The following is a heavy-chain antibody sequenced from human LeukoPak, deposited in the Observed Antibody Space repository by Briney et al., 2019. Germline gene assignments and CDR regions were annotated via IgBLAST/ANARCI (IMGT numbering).Heavy chain of an antibody. Sequence: TSVKVSCKASGFTFTSSAMQWVRQARGQRLEWIGWISAYNGNTNYAQKLQGRVTMTTDTSTSTAYMELRSLRSDDTAVYYCARDTSSIVVVPAATLGYWGQGTLVTVSS. CDR3: ARDTSSIVVVPAATLGY. V-gene: IGHV1-18*01. CDR2: ISAYNGNT. J-gene: IGHJ4*02. CDR1: GFTFTSSA. D-gene: IGHD2-2*01.